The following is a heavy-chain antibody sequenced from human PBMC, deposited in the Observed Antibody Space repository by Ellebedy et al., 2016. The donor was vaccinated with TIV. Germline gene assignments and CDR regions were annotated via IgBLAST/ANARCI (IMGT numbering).Heavy chain of an antibody. CDR3: AFYDSAVGFDP. Sequence: SETLSLTXVVYGGSFSKSHWSWIRQPPGKGLEWIGEINPSGSTNYNPPLRSRVTMSLDTSKNQLSLKLTSVTAADTAVYYCAFYDSAVGFDPWGQGTLVTVSS. J-gene: IGHJ5*02. CDR1: GGSFSKSH. D-gene: IGHD3-22*01. CDR2: INPSGST. V-gene: IGHV4-34*01.